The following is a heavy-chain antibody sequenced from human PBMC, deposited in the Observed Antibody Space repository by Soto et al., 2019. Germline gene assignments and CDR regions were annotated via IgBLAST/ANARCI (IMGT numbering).Heavy chain of an antibody. V-gene: IGHV3-11*01. CDR3: ARGLAYGDYGWLDP. CDR1: EFTFSDYY. CDR2: ISNSGSTI. D-gene: IGHD4-17*01. Sequence: QVQLVEAGGGLVKPGGSLRLSCAASEFTFSDYYMTWIRQAPGKGLEWVSYISNSGSTIYYADSVKGRFTISRDNAKNSLYLQMHSLRAEDTAVYYCARGLAYGDYGWLDPWGQGTLVTVSP. J-gene: IGHJ5*02.